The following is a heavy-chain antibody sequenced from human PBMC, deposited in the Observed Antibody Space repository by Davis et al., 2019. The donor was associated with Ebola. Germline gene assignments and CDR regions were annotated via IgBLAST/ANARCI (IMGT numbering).Heavy chain of an antibody. D-gene: IGHD3-16*01. J-gene: IGHJ6*02. V-gene: IGHV4-34*01. CDR3: ARGLNPLISYYGLDV. CDR1: GESFSGYY. CDR2: INHIGST. Sequence: PGGSLRLSCAVYGESFSGYYWSWIRQPPGKGLEWIGEINHIGSTNATPSLKSRVTISIDTSKNQFSLKLTSVTAADTAVYYCARGLNPLISYYGLDVWGQGTTVIVSS.